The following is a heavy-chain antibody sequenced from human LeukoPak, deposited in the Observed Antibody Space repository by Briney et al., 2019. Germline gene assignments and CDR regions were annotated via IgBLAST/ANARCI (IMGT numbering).Heavy chain of an antibody. J-gene: IGHJ4*02. CDR3: ARDHSGLSNRMFDY. CDR1: GGSISSYY. CDR2: IYTSGST. Sequence: EASETLSLTCTVSGGSISSYYWSWIRQPAGKGLEWIGRIYTSGSTNYNPSLKSRVTMSVDTSKNQFSLKLSSVTAADTAVYYCARDHSGLSNRMFDYWGQGTLVTVSS. V-gene: IGHV4-4*07. D-gene: IGHD5-12*01.